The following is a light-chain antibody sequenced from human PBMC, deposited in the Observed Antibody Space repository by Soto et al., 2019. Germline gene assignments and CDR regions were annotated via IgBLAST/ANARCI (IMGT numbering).Light chain of an antibody. CDR3: SSYTTSTTWV. CDR1: NSDVGGYNY. J-gene: IGLJ3*02. CDR2: EVS. Sequence: QSALTQPASVSGSPGQSIAISCTGTNSDVGGYNYVSWYQHHPGKAPKLMIYEVSNWPSGVSNRFSGSKSGNTASLTISGLQAEDEADYYCSSYTTSTTWVFGGGTKVTVL. V-gene: IGLV2-14*01.